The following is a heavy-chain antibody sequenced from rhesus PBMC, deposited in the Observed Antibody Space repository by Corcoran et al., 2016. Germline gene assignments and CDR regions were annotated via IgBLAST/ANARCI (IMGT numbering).Heavy chain of an antibody. CDR2: ICGNIAGT. V-gene: IGHV4-81*01. D-gene: IGHD4-29*01. Sequence: QLPLQASGPGLVKPSEPLSLTCAVPGGSITGYYWSWIRSPPGQGLVWIGNICGNIAGTNYNPSLKSRVTISKDTSKNQCSLKLSSVTAADTAVYYCARIPSYGSSYTLWGQGVLVTVSS. J-gene: IGHJ4*01. CDR3: ARIPSYGSSYTL. CDR1: GGSITGYY.